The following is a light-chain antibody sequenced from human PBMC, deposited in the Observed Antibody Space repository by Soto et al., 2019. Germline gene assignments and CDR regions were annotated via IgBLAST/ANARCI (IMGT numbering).Light chain of an antibody. V-gene: IGKV1-5*01. J-gene: IGKJ2*01. Sequence: DIPMTQSPSTLSASVGDRVTITCRASQSISRWLAWYQQKPGKAPKLLIYDVSNLQSGVPSRFSGSGSGTEFTLTIGSLQSDDFAIYHCQQYSTHSIFGQGTRLEIK. CDR1: QSISRW. CDR3: QQYSTHSI. CDR2: DVS.